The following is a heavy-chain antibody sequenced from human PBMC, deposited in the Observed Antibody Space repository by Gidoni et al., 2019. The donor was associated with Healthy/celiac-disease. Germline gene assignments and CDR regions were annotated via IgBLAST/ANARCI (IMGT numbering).Heavy chain of an antibody. Sequence: EVQLVESGGGLVQPGGSLRLSCAASGFTFSSYWMSWVRQDPGKGLEWVANIKQDGSEKYYVDSVKGRFTISRDNAKNSLYLQMNSLRAEDTAVYYCARRGGYCSGGSCYSDGWFDPWGQGTLVTVSS. J-gene: IGHJ5*02. CDR2: IKQDGSEK. CDR1: GFTFSSYW. V-gene: IGHV3-7*01. D-gene: IGHD2-15*01. CDR3: ARRGGYCSGGSCYSDGWFDP.